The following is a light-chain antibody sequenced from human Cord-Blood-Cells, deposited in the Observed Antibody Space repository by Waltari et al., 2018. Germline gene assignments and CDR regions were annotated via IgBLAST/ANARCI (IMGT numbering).Light chain of an antibody. CDR3: QQSYSTPFT. V-gene: IGKV1-39*01. J-gene: IGKJ3*01. CDR2: AAS. Sequence: DIQMTQSPSSLSASVGDRVTITCRASQSISSYLNWYQQKPGKAPKLLIYAASSFQSGVPSRFSGSGSVTDFTLTISSLQPEDFATYYCQQSYSTPFTFGPGTKVEIK. CDR1: QSISSY.